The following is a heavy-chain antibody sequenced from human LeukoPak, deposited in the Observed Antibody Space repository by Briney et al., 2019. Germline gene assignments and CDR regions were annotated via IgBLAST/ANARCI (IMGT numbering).Heavy chain of an antibody. D-gene: IGHD1-26*01. CDR2: ISGSGGST. J-gene: IGHJ4*02. Sequence: GGSLRLSCAASGFSFSDYAMSWVRQAPGKGLEWVSAISGSGGSTYYADSVKGRFTISRDNSKNTLYLQMNSLRAEDTAVYYCANLIVGATYYFDYWGQGTLVTVSS. CDR3: ANLIVGATYYFDY. V-gene: IGHV3-23*01. CDR1: GFSFSDYA.